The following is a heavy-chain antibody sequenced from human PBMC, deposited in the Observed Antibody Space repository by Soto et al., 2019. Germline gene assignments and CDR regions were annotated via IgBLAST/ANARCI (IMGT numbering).Heavy chain of an antibody. V-gene: IGHV4-39*01. D-gene: IGHD6-6*01. CDR3: ARPVSIAALGGDYYYMDV. Sequence: SETLSLTCTVSGGSISSSSYYWGWIRQPPGKGLEWIGSIYYSGSTYYNPSLKSRVTISVDTSKNQFSLKLSSVTAADTAVYYCARPVSIAALGGDYYYMDVWGKGTTVTVSS. CDR1: GGSISSSSYY. CDR2: IYYSGST. J-gene: IGHJ6*03.